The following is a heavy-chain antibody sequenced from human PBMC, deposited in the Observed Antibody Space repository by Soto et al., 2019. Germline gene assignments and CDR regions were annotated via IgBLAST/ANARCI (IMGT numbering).Heavy chain of an antibody. CDR2: IIPIFGTA. CDR1: GGTFSSYA. Sequence: QVQLVQSGAEVKKPGSSVKVSCKASGGTFSSYAISWVRQAPGQGLEWKGGIIPIFGTANYAQKFQGRVTTTADESTSTAYMEMSSLRSEDTAVYYCARVVTVVKSFHYWYFDLWGRGTLVTVSS. V-gene: IGHV1-69*12. D-gene: IGHD2-15*01. CDR3: ARVVTVVKSFHYWYFDL. J-gene: IGHJ2*01.